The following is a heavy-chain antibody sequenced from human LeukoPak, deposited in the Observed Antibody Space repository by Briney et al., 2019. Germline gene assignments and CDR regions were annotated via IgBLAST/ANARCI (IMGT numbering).Heavy chain of an antibody. CDR1: GGSISSGGYY. CDR2: IYYSGST. CDR3: ARVRGRNWFDP. D-gene: IGHD3-10*01. Sequence: PSETLSLTCTVSGGSISSGGYYWSWIRQHPGKGLEWIGYIYYSGSTYYKPSLKSRVTISVDTSKNQFSLKLSSVTAADTAVYYCARVRGRNWFDPWGQGTLVTVSS. V-gene: IGHV4-31*03. J-gene: IGHJ5*02.